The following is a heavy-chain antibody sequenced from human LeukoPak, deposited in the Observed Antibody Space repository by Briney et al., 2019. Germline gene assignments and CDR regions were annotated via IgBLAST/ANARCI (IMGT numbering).Heavy chain of an antibody. J-gene: IGHJ4*02. Sequence: SETLSLTCIVSGYSISSNSYYWGWIRQPPGKGLEWIGSIYYSGITYYNPSLKSRVTISVDTSKNQFSLKLSSVTAADTAVYYCARPVDTAMGEVDYWGQGTLVTVSS. D-gene: IGHD5-18*01. CDR3: ARPVDTAMGEVDY. V-gene: IGHV4-39*01. CDR2: IYYSGIT. CDR1: GYSISSNSYY.